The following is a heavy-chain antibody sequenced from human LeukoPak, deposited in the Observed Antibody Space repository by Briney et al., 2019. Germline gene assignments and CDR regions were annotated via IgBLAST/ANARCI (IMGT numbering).Heavy chain of an antibody. CDR1: GGSISSYY. D-gene: IGHD4-23*01. Sequence: KSSETLSLTCTVSGGSISSYYWSWIRQPPGKGLEWIGYIYYTGSTNYNPSLKSRVTISVDTSKNQFSLKLSSVTAADTAVYYCARASRNSVRAFDIWGQGTMVTVSS. CDR3: ARASRNSVRAFDI. V-gene: IGHV4-59*01. CDR2: IYYTGST. J-gene: IGHJ3*02.